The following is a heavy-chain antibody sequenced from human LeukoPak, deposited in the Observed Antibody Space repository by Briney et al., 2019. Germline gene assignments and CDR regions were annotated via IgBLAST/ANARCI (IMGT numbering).Heavy chain of an antibody. J-gene: IGHJ4*02. CDR1: GFIFSSYE. D-gene: IGHD1-26*01. CDR2: ISSSGSTI. Sequence: GGSLRLSCAVSGFIFSSYEMNWVRQAPGKGLEWVSYISSSGSTIYYADSVKGRFTISRDNAKTSLYLQMNSLRTEDTAVYYCARQMYSGSYNFFDYWGQGTLVTVSS. CDR3: ARQMYSGSYNFFDY. V-gene: IGHV3-48*03.